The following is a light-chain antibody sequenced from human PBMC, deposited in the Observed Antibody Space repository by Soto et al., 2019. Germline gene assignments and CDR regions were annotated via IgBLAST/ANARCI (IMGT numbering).Light chain of an antibody. CDR1: QSVSTY. CDR2: GAS. Sequence: DIQMTQTPSSLSTSVGDRVTITCRTSQSVSTYLNWYQQRPGKAPKLLIYGASSLQSGVPSRFSGSGSGTHFTLTISSLQPEDFATYYCQEGPTLLTFGGGTKVDIK. CDR3: QEGPTLLT. V-gene: IGKV1-39*01. J-gene: IGKJ4*01.